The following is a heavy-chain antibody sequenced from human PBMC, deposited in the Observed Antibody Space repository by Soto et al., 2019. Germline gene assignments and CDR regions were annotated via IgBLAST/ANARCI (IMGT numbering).Heavy chain of an antibody. D-gene: IGHD2-2*01. CDR2: IYYSGST. J-gene: IGHJ6*02. CDR1: GGSISSSSYS. V-gene: IGHV4-39*01. Sequence: QLQLQESGPRLVKPSETLSLTCSVSGGSISSSSYSWGWIRQPPGKGLEWIGTIYYSGSTHYNPSLEGQVTISADTPNNQLSLRLASVTAADTAVYYCGRQPGHCGSTTCFGYYSVDVWGQGTTVTVS. CDR3: GRQPGHCGSTTCFGYYSVDV.